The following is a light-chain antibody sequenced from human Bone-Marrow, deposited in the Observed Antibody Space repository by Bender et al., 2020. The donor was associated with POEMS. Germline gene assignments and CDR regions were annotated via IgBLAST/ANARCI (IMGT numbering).Light chain of an antibody. Sequence: QSALTQPASVSGSPGQSITISCTGTSTDVGAYNYVSWYQQHPGKTPKLMVYDLIRRPSGVSNRFSGSKSGNTASLTISGLQAEDEADYYCSSYAGRNRAVFGGGTKLTVL. V-gene: IGLV2-14*01. J-gene: IGLJ2*01. CDR2: DLI. CDR3: SSYAGRNRAV. CDR1: STDVGAYNY.